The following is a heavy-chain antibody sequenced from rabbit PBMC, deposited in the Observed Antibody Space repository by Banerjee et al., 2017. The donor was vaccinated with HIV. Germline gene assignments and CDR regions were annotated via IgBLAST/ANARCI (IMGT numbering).Heavy chain of an antibody. CDR1: GFSFSSGYC. J-gene: IGHJ4*01. CDR3: ARYASSNGYSFNL. CDR2: IGTGSTGIT. D-gene: IGHD1-1*01. Sequence: QSLEESGGDLVKPGASLTLTCTASGFSFSSGYCMCWVRQAPGKGLEWIACIGTGSTGITYYASWAKGRFTISKTSSTTVTLQMTSLTAADTATYFCARYASSNGYSFNLWGPGTLVTVS. V-gene: IGHV1S40*01.